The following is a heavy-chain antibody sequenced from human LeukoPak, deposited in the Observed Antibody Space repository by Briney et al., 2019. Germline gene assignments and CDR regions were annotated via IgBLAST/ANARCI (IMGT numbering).Heavy chain of an antibody. CDR1: GFIFSTFG. CDR3: ARVVGVVPVAMLDS. CDR2: VWHDGSKQ. D-gene: IGHD2-2*01. V-gene: IGHV3-33*01. Sequence: GRSLRLSCAASGFIFSTFGIHWVRQTPGQGLEWVAVVWHDGSKQYYADPVKGRFIVSKDNSKNTVYMQMDSLRVDDTAVYYCARVVGVVPVAMLDSWGPGTLVTVSS. J-gene: IGHJ4*02.